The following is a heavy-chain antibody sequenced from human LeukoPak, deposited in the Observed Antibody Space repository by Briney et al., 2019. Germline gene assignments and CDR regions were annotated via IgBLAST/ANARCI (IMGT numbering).Heavy chain of an antibody. D-gene: IGHD2-21*01. V-gene: IGHV3-7*01. CDR2: IKQDGSEK. CDR1: GFTFSSYW. CDR3: ARDPLGVVITNYYYYMDV. J-gene: IGHJ6*03. Sequence: GGSLRLSCAASGFTFSSYWMSWVRQAPGKGLEWVANIKQDGSEKYYVDSVKGRFTISRDNAKNSPYLQMNSLRAEDTAVYYCARDPLGVVITNYYYYMDVWGKGTTVTVSS.